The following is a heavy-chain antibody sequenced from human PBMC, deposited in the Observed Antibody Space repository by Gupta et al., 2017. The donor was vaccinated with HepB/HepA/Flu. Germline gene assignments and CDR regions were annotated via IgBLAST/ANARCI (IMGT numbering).Heavy chain of an antibody. Sequence: QVQLXESGPXLVKSSXTLSLTCTVSGVSIISSXXYXGWIRQPPGKGLEYIGSIFYTGSTYYNPSLKSRVTISIDTSKNQFSLKLSSVTAADTAVYFCATPLYFYWYMDVWGKGTTVTVSS. CDR3: ATPLYFYWYMDV. CDR2: IFYTGST. V-gene: IGHV4-39*01. CDR1: GVSIISSXXY. J-gene: IGHJ6*03.